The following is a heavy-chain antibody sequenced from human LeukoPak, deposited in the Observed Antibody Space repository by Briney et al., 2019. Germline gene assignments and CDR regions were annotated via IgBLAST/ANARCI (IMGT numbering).Heavy chain of an antibody. CDR3: ARFGGLWYDSSGFDY. CDR1: GFTFSSYS. J-gene: IGHJ4*02. CDR2: ISSSSSYI. D-gene: IGHD3-22*01. Sequence: GRSLRLSCAASGFTFSSYSMNWVRQAPGKGLEWVSSISSSSSYIYYADSVKGRFTISRDNAKNSLYLQMNSLRAEDTAVYYCARFGGLWYDSSGFDYWGQGTLVTVSS. V-gene: IGHV3-21*01.